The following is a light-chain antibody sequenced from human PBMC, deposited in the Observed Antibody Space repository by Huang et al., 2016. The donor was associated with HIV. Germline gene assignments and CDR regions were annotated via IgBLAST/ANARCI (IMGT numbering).Light chain of an antibody. J-gene: IGKJ3*01. Sequence: ETVMMQSPVTLSVSPGDRASLSCRSSQIVSSHLAWSQQKPGQAPRLLIYAASTRATGVPASFSGSGAGTEFTLTISTLQSEDSAVYYCQQYNDFRSTFGPGTRVEIK. CDR1: QIVSSH. V-gene: IGKV3-15*01. CDR3: QQYNDFRST. CDR2: AAS.